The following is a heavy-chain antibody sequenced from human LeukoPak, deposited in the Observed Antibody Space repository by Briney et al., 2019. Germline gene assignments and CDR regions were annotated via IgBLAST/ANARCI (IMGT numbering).Heavy chain of an antibody. D-gene: IGHD3-10*01. V-gene: IGHV3-23*01. J-gene: IGHJ6*02. CDR3: AKRSRRLTVVRGVPREDV. Sequence: PGGSLRLSCAASRFTFNSYAMSWVRQAPGKGLGWVSVIGGSNGITFYVGSVKGRFTISRDNSKDTLYLQMNSLRAEDTAVYYCAKRSRRLTVVRGVPREDVWGQGTSVTVSS. CDR2: IGGSNGIT. CDR1: RFTFNSYA.